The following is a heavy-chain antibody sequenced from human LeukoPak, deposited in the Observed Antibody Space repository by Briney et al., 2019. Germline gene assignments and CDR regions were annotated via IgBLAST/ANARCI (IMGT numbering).Heavy chain of an antibody. CDR1: GGSISSYY. D-gene: IGHD6-13*01. CDR3: ARLYSSSLGRVFDY. CDR2: IYYSGST. V-gene: IGHV4-59*01. Sequence: KASETLSLTCTVSGGSISSYYWSWIRQPPGKGLEWTGYIYYSGSTNYNPSLKSRVTISVDTSKNQFSLKLSSVTAADTAVYYCARLYSSSLGRVFDYWGQGTLVTVSS. J-gene: IGHJ4*02.